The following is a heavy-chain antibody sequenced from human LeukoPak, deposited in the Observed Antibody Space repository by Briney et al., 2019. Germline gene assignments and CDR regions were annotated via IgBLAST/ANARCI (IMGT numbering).Heavy chain of an antibody. CDR2: ISWNSGSI. CDR3: AKVKYYYDSSGLDY. V-gene: IGHV3-9*01. CDR1: EFTFDDYA. Sequence: GRSLRLSCAASEFTFDDYAMHWVRQAPGKGLEWVSGISWNSGSIGYADSVKGRFTISRDNAKNSLYLQMNSLRAEDTALYYCAKVKYYYDSSGLDYWGQGTLVTVSS. D-gene: IGHD3-22*01. J-gene: IGHJ4*02.